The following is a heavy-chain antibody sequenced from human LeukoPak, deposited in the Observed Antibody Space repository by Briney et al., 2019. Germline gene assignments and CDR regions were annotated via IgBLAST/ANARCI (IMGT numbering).Heavy chain of an antibody. D-gene: IGHD5-24*01. Sequence: SETLSLTCTVSGGSIRSYYWSWIRQPPGRGLEGIVYIYYSGSNNYNPSLKCRVTISVDTSKNQFSLKLSSVTAADTAVYYCARGPRWLQDYFNYWGQGTLVSVSS. CDR3: ARGPRWLQDYFNY. J-gene: IGHJ4*02. CDR2: IYYSGSN. V-gene: IGHV4-59*12. CDR1: GGSIRSYY.